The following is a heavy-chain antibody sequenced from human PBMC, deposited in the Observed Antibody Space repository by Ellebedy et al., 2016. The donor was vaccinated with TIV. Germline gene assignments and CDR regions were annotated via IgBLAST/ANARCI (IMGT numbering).Heavy chain of an antibody. D-gene: IGHD6-13*01. V-gene: IGHV4-39*01. J-gene: IGHJ4*02. CDR2: IYCGGNT. CDR3: ARPVSSWYSGFDY. CDR1: GGSISSSSYH. Sequence: SETLSLTCTVSGGSISSSSYHWAWIRQPPGKGLEWIGSIYCGGNTYYNPSLKSRVSISVDTSKNQFSLELSSVTAADTAVYYCARPVSSWYSGFDYWGQGVLVTVSS.